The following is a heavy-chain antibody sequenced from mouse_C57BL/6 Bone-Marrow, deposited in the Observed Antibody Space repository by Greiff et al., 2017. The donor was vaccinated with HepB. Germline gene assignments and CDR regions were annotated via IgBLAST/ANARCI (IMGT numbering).Heavy chain of an antibody. CDR2: IYPRSGNT. CDR3: ARSRGAYYSNYGFAY. D-gene: IGHD2-5*01. CDR1: GYTFTSYG. V-gene: IGHV1-81*01. J-gene: IGHJ3*01. Sequence: VQRVESGAELARPGASVKLSCKASGYTFTSYGISWVKQRTGQGLEWIGEIYPRSGNTYYNEKFKGKATLTADKSSSTAYMELRSLTSEDSAVYFCARSRGAYYSNYGFAYWGQGTLVTVSA.